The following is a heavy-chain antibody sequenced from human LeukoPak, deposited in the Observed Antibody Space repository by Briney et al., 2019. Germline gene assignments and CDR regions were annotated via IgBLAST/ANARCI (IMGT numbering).Heavy chain of an antibody. D-gene: IGHD1-26*01. Sequence: SETLSLTCTVSGGSISSYYWSWIRQPPGKGLVWIGYIYYSGSTNYNPSLKSRVTISVDTSKNQFSLKLSSVTAADTAVYYCARVGDGSYWGDAFDIWGQGTMVTVSS. J-gene: IGHJ3*02. CDR2: IYYSGST. CDR3: ARVGDGSYWGDAFDI. CDR1: GGSISSYY. V-gene: IGHV4-59*01.